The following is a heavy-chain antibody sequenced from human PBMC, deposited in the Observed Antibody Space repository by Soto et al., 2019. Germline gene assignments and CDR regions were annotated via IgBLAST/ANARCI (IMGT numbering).Heavy chain of an antibody. Sequence: SVKVSCKASGGTFSSYAISWVRQAPGQGLEWMGGIIPIFGTANYAQKFQGRVTITADKSTSTAYMELSSLRSEDTAVYYCARGSQSLVRVGWFDPWGQGTLVTVSS. D-gene: IGHD6-6*01. CDR1: GGTFSSYA. V-gene: IGHV1-69*06. CDR3: ARGSQSLVRVGWFDP. J-gene: IGHJ5*02. CDR2: IIPIFGTA.